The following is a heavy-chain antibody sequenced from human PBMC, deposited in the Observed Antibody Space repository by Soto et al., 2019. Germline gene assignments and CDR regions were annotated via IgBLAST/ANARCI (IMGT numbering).Heavy chain of an antibody. Sequence: EVQLVESGGGLVQPGESLGLSCAASGLTFNTYWMTWVRQPPGKGLEWVANINPDGSVKYSVDSLKGRFTISRDNAKNSLYLQMNSLRAEDTAVYYCASARDYFFDYWGQGTLVTVSS. J-gene: IGHJ4*02. V-gene: IGHV3-7*01. CDR2: INPDGSVK. CDR1: GLTFNTYW. D-gene: IGHD2-21*01. CDR3: ASARDYFFDY.